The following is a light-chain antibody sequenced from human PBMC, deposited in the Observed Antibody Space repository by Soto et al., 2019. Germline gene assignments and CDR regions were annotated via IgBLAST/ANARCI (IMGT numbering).Light chain of an antibody. CDR3: QHYGT. J-gene: IGKJ3*01. V-gene: IGKV3-20*01. CDR1: QSVSSSY. Sequence: EVVLTQSPGTLSLSRGERATLSCRASQSVSSSYLAWYQQKPGQAPRLLIYGASSRATGIPDRFSGSGSGTDFTLTVSRLEPEDFAVYFCQHYGTFGPGTKVDIK. CDR2: GAS.